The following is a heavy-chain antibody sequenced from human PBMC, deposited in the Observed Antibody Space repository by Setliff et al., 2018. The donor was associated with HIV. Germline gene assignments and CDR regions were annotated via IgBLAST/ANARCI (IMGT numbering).Heavy chain of an antibody. D-gene: IGHD3-22*01. CDR1: GFSISSRYY. CDR2: IYHTGSS. Sequence: SETLSLTCDVSGFSISSRYYWGWIRQSPGKGLEWIGNIYHTGSSYYNPSLNDRATISLDTSKDQFSLKLNSVTAADTAVYYRARDVLDLVISVYGFWGQGIPVTVSS. J-gene: IGHJ4*02. CDR3: ARDVLDLVISVYGF. V-gene: IGHV4-38-2*02.